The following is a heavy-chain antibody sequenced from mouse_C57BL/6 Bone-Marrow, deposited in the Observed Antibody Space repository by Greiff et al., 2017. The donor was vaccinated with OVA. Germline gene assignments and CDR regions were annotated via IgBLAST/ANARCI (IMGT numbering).Heavy chain of an antibody. CDR1: GFNIKDDY. V-gene: IGHV14-4*01. CDR2: IDPENGDT. Sequence: EVQRVESGAELVRPGASVKLSCTASGFNIKDDYMHWVKQRPEQGLEWIGWIDPENGDTEYASKFQGKATITADTSSNTAYLQLSSLTSEDTAVYYCTRYGSSPFAYWGQGTLVTVSA. J-gene: IGHJ3*01. CDR3: TRYGSSPFAY. D-gene: IGHD1-1*01.